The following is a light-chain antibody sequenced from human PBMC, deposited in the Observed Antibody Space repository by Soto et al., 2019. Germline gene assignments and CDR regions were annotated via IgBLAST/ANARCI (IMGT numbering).Light chain of an antibody. Sequence: EIVLTQSPATLSLSPGERATLSCGASQSVSSSYLAWYQQKPGQAPRLLIYGASSRATGIPDRFSGRGSGADFTLTISSLEPEDFAVYYCQQRSDSITFGQGTRLEIK. V-gene: IGKV3D-20*02. J-gene: IGKJ5*01. CDR3: QQRSDSIT. CDR1: QSVSSSY. CDR2: GAS.